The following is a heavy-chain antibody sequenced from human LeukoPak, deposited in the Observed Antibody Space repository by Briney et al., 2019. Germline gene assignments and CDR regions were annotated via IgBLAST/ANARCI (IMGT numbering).Heavy chain of an antibody. D-gene: IGHD5/OR15-5a*01. J-gene: IGHJ4*02. V-gene: IGHV1-18*01. Sequence: ASVKVSCKASGYTFTSYGISWVRQAPGQGLEWMGWISAYNGNTNYAQKLQGRVTMTTDTSTSTAYMELRSLRSDDTAVYYCASSIVSDDEGYYGIFDYWGQGTLVTVSS. CDR3: ASSIVSDDEGYYGIFDY. CDR2: ISAYNGNT. CDR1: GYTFTSYG.